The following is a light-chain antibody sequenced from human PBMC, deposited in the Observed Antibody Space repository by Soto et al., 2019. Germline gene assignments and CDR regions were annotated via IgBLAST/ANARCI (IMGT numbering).Light chain of an antibody. V-gene: IGLV1-40*01. CDR1: SSNIGAGYD. J-gene: IGLJ3*02. CDR3: QSYDSSLSGWV. CDR2: GNS. Sequence: QYVLTQPPSASGAPGQRVTISCTGSSSNIGAGYDVHWYQQLPGTAPKLLIYGNSNRPSGVPDRFSGSKSGTSASLAITGLQAEDEADYYCQSYDSSLSGWVFGGGTKVTVL.